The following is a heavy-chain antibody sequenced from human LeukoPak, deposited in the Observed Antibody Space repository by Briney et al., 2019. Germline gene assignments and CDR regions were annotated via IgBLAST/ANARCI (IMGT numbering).Heavy chain of an antibody. CDR3: ALSGSHEGWFDP. CDR2: IYYSGST. CDR1: GGSISSYY. Sequence: SENLSLTCTVSGGSISSYYWSWIRQPPGKGLEWIGYIYYSGSTNYNPSLKSRVTISVDTSKNQFSLKLSSVTAADTAVYYCALSGSHEGWFDPWGQGTLVTVSS. J-gene: IGHJ5*02. D-gene: IGHD1-26*01. V-gene: IGHV4-59*01.